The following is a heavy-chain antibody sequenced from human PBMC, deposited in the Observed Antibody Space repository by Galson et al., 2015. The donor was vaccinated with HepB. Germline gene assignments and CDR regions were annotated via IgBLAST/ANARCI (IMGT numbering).Heavy chain of an antibody. D-gene: IGHD6-13*01. Sequence: SVKVSCKASGYTFTSYAMHWVRRAPGQRLEWMGWINAGNGNTKYSQKFQGRVTITRDTSASTAYMELSSLRSEDTAVYYCARDGIAAAGKAWFDPWGQGTLVTVSS. CDR3: ARDGIAAAGKAWFDP. J-gene: IGHJ5*02. V-gene: IGHV1-3*01. CDR2: INAGNGNT. CDR1: GYTFTSYA.